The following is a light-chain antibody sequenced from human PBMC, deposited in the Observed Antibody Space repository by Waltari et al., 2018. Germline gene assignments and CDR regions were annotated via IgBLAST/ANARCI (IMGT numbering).Light chain of an antibody. CDR3: QQYHNYPL. CDR1: QGISSY. V-gene: IGKV1-8*01. CDR2: GAS. Sequence: AIRITQSPSSLSASTGDRVTITCRASQGISSYLDWYQQKPGKAPKLLIYGASTLQSGVPSRFSGSGSGTDFTLTISCLQSEDFATYYCQQYHNYPLFGGGTRVEIK. J-gene: IGKJ4*02.